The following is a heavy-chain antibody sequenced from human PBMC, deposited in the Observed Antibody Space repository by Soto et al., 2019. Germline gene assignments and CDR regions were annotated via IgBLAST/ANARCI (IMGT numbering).Heavy chain of an antibody. D-gene: IGHD3-10*01. Sequence: GGSLRLSCAASGFTFSSYWMHWVRQAPGKGLVWVSRMNEDGGTTDYADSVKGQFTTSRDNAKNTLYLQMNSLRVEDTAVYYCASDLSGRADVWGQGTTVTVSS. J-gene: IGHJ6*02. CDR3: ASDLSGRADV. CDR2: MNEDGGTT. CDR1: GFTFSSYW. V-gene: IGHV3-74*01.